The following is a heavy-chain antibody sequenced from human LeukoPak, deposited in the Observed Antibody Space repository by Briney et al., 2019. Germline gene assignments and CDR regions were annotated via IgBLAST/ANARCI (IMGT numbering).Heavy chain of an antibody. CDR3: ARAKLVGATKGSFDY. CDR2: IYYSGST. J-gene: IGHJ4*02. CDR1: GGSISSYY. D-gene: IGHD1-26*01. V-gene: IGHV4-59*01. Sequence: SETLSLTCTVSGGSISSYYWSWIRQPPGKGLEWIGYIYYSGSTNYNPSLKSRVTISVDASKIQFSLKLSSVTAADTAVYYCARAKLVGATKGSFDYWGQGTLVTVSS.